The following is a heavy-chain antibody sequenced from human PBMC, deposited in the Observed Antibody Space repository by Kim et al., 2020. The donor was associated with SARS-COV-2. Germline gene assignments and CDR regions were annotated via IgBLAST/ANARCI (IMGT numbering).Heavy chain of an antibody. J-gene: IGHJ4*02. Sequence: GGSLRLSCAASGFTFSSYGMHWVRQAPGKGLEWVAVISYDGSNKYYADSVKGRFTISRDNSKNTLYLQMNSLRAEDTAVYYCAKDNEDTAMVPLPAGSDYWGQGTLVTVSS. CDR3: AKDNEDTAMVPLPAGSDY. D-gene: IGHD5-18*01. V-gene: IGHV3-30*18. CDR1: GFTFSSYG. CDR2: ISYDGSNK.